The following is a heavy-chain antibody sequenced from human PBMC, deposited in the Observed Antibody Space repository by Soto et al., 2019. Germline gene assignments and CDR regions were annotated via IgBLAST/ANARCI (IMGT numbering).Heavy chain of an antibody. CDR1: GYSFTSYW. CDR3: ARVRVGGDYENFFPWFDP. D-gene: IGHD4-17*01. J-gene: IGHJ5*02. Sequence: PGESLKISCKGSGYSFTSYWIGWVRQMPGKGLEWMGIIYPGDSDTRYSPSFQGQVTISADKSISTAYLQWSSLKASDTAMYYCARVRVGGDYENFFPWFDPWGQGTLVTVSS. CDR2: IYPGDSDT. V-gene: IGHV5-51*01.